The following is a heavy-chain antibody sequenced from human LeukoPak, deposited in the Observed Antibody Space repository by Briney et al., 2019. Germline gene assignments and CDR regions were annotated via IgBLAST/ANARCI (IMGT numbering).Heavy chain of an antibody. CDR1: GGSISSYY. CDR2: IYYSGST. CDR3: ARGKEPVYSSSWYFSY. Sequence: SETLSLTCTVSGGSISSYYWSWIRQPPGKGLEWIGYIYYSGSTNYNPSLKSRVTISVDTSKNQFSLKLSSVTAADTAVYYCARGKEPVYSSSWYFSYWGQGTLVTVSS. V-gene: IGHV4-59*12. J-gene: IGHJ4*02. D-gene: IGHD6-13*01.